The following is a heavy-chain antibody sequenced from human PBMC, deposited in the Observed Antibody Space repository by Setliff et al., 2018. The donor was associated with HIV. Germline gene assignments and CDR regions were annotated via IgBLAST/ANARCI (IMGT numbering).Heavy chain of an antibody. D-gene: IGHD2-2*01. CDR1: GDSISSDSYY. CDR2: IYTSGRT. Sequence: PSETLSLTCTASGDSISSDSYYWSWIRQPAGKGLEWIGHIYTSGRTNYNPSLKSRVTISVDTSKNQFSLKLSSVTAADTAVYYCARLAIPAATTDYWGQGTLVTVSS. V-gene: IGHV4-61*09. CDR3: ARLAIPAATTDY. J-gene: IGHJ4*02.